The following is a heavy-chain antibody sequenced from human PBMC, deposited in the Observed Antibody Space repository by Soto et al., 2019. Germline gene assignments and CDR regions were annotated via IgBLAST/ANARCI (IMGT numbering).Heavy chain of an antibody. Sequence: SETLSLTCTVSGGSISSGDYYWSWIRQPPGKGLEWIGYIYYSGSTYYNPSLKSRVTISVDRSKNQFSLKLSSVTAADTAVYYCARVDYDFWSGPKGGDNWFDPWGQGTLVTISS. CDR1: GGSISSGDYY. CDR2: IYYSGST. V-gene: IGHV4-61*08. D-gene: IGHD3-3*01. CDR3: ARVDYDFWSGPKGGDNWFDP. J-gene: IGHJ5*02.